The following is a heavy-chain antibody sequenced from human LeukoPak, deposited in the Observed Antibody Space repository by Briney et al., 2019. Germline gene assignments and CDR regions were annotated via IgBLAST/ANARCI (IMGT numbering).Heavy chain of an antibody. CDR3: ARGHCSCGTCYLVENWFDR. Sequence: ASVKVSCKASGYTFTVYYMYWVRQAPGQGLEWMGRINANSGDTDYAQNFQGRVTMTRDTSISTAYMELTNLRSDDTAVYYCARGHCSCGTCYLVENWFDRWGQGTLVTVSS. D-gene: IGHD2-15*01. CDR1: GYTFTVYY. J-gene: IGHJ5*02. V-gene: IGHV1-2*06. CDR2: INANSGDT.